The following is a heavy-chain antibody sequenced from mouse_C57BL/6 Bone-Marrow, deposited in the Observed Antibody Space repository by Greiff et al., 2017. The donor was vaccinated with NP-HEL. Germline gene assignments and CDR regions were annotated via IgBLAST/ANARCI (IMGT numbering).Heavy chain of an antibody. CDR1: GYAFTNYL. J-gene: IGHJ4*01. CDR2: INPGSGGT. CDR3: ARQLRFYAMDY. D-gene: IGHD3-2*02. V-gene: IGHV1-54*01. Sequence: QVQLQQSGAELVRPGTSVKVSCKASGYAFTNYLIEWVKQRPGQGLEWIGVINPGSGGTNYNEKFKGKATLTADKSSSTAYMQLSSLTSEDSAVYFCARQLRFYAMDYWGQGTSVTVSS.